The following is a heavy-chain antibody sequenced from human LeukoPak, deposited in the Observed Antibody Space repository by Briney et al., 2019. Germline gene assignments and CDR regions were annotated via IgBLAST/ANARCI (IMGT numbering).Heavy chain of an antibody. CDR2: IYHSGST. CDR3: ARDPRTGQPFDY. Sequence: SETLSLTCAVSGGSISSSNWWSWVRQPPGKGLAWIGEIYHSGSTYYNPSLKSRVTISVDRSKNQFSLKLSSVTAADTAVYYCARDPRTGQPFDYWGQGTLVTVSS. J-gene: IGHJ4*02. D-gene: IGHD1-1*01. V-gene: IGHV4-4*02. CDR1: GGSISSSNW.